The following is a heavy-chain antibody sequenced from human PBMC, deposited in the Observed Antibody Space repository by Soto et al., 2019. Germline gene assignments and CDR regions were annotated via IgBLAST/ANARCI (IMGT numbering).Heavy chain of an antibody. D-gene: IGHD2-21*02. CDR3: AEAVVVTAHDAFDI. Sequence: PGGSLRLSCAASGFTFSSYSMNWVRQAPGKGLEWVSSISSSSSYIYYADSVKGRFTISRDNAKNSLYLQMNSLRSEDTAVYYCAEAVVVTAHDAFDIWGQGTMVTVSS. V-gene: IGHV3-21*04. CDR1: GFTFSSYS. J-gene: IGHJ3*02. CDR2: ISSSSSYI.